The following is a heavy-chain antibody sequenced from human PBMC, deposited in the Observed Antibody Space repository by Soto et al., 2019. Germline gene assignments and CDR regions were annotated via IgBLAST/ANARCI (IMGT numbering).Heavy chain of an antibody. D-gene: IGHD2-2*02. CDR3: ARVPTRGYCSSTSCYKFDY. J-gene: IGHJ4*02. CDR1: SGSISSTNYY. CDR2: MYYSGST. V-gene: IGHV4-39*01. Sequence: PSEILALTCTVSSGSISSTNYYWGWIRQPPGKGLEWIGSMYYSGSTYYNPSLNSRVTISVDTTKNQFSLNLTSVAAADTAVYYCARVPTRGYCSSTSCYKFDYWGQGTLVTVSS.